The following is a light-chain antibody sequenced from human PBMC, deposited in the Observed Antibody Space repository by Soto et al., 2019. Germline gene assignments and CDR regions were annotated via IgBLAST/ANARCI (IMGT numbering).Light chain of an antibody. Sequence: DVVMTQSPLYLPVTLGQPASVSCRSGQSLVYSDGNTYLSWFQQRPGQSPRRLIYKVSNRDSGVPDRFSGSGSGTDFTLKISRVEAEDVGVYYCMRGTQFPFTFGPGTKVDLK. V-gene: IGKV2-30*01. CDR1: QSLVYSDGNTY. CDR2: KVS. J-gene: IGKJ3*01. CDR3: MRGTQFPFT.